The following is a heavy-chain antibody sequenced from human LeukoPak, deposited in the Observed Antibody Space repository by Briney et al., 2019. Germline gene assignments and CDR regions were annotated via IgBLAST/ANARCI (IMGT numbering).Heavy chain of an antibody. V-gene: IGHV4-38-2*01. CDR2: IYHTGSA. J-gene: IGHJ4*02. CDR3: ARYCTSTTCILRGFDY. CDR1: GYSFTSGHY. Sequence: SETLSLACSVSGYSFTSGHYWGWIRQPPRKGLEWIANIYHTGSAHYNPSLKSRVTISVDTSKNQFSLKLSSVTAADTAVYYCARYCTSTTCILRGFDYWGQGTLVTVSS. D-gene: IGHD2-2*01.